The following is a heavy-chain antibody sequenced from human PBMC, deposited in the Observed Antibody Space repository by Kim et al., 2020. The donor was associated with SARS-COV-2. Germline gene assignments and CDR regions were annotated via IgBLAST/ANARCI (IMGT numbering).Heavy chain of an antibody. Sequence: GGSLRLSCAACGFTFNNYWMHWVRQAPGKGLEWVSHINSDGSGTSYADSVKGRFTISRDNAENMVYLQMSSLRAGDTAVYYCVRDNIQLGDPWGQGTLVIVPP. J-gene: IGHJ5*02. CDR1: GFTFNNYW. CDR3: VRDNIQLGDP. CDR2: INSDGSGT. D-gene: IGHD1-1*01. V-gene: IGHV3-74*01.